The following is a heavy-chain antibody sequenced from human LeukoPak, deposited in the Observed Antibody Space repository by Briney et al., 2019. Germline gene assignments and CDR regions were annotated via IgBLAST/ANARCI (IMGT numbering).Heavy chain of an antibody. V-gene: IGHV4-34*01. CDR3: ASAGREKWLRFDL. D-gene: IGHD5-12*01. J-gene: IGHJ2*01. Sequence: SETLSLTCAVYGGSFSGYYWSWIRQPPGKGLEWIGEINHSGSTNYNPSLKSRVTISVDTSKNQFSLKLSSVTAADTAVYYCASAGREKWLRFDLWGRGTLVTVSS. CDR2: INHSGST. CDR1: GGSFSGYY.